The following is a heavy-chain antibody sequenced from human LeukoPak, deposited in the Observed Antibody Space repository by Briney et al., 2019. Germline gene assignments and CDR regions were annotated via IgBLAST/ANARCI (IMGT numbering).Heavy chain of an antibody. V-gene: IGHV3-66*01. CDR2: IYSGPTT. CDR3: ARDQRYCSSSSCPWVPFDY. Sequence: GGSLRLSCAASGFTVSSNYMSWVRQAPGKGLEWVSVIYSGPTTYYADSVKGRFTISRDNSKNTLYLQMNSLRAEDTAVYYCARDQRYCSSSSCPWVPFDYWGQETLVTVSS. D-gene: IGHD2-2*01. J-gene: IGHJ4*02. CDR1: GFTVSSNY.